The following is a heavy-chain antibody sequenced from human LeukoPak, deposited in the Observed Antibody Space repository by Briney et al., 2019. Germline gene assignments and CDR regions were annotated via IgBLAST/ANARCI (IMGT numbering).Heavy chain of an antibody. CDR2: ISGSSGAT. Sequence: GGSLRLSCAASGFAFSRNDMFWVRQAPGKGLEWVSCISGSSGATYYADSVRGRFAISRDNSKNTVFLQMNSLRAEDTAIYYCAKGGPGAFDFWGQGTMVTVSS. V-gene: IGHV3-23*01. D-gene: IGHD2-15*01. CDR3: AKGGPGAFDF. J-gene: IGHJ3*01. CDR1: GFAFSRND.